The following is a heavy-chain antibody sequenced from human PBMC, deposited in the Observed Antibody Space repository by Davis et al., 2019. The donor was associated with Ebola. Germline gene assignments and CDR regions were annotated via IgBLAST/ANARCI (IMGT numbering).Heavy chain of an antibody. CDR3: ARAVTMVLPSGWFDP. Sequence: ASVPVSCKASGYTFTRYGISWARQAPGQGLEWMGWISAYNGNTNYAQNLQGRVTMTTDTSTSTAYMEVRSLRYDDTAVYYCARAVTMVLPSGWFDPWGQGTLVTVSS. V-gene: IGHV1-18*01. CDR2: ISAYNGNT. D-gene: IGHD3-10*01. J-gene: IGHJ5*02. CDR1: GYTFTRYG.